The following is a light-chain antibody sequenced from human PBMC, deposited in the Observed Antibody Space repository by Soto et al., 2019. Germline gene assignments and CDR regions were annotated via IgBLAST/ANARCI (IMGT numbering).Light chain of an antibody. CDR3: QQYDNFPPT. CDR2: DAS. CDR1: QDISNY. Sequence: DLQMTQSPSSLPASVGDRVTITCQASQDISNYLNWYQQKPGKAPKLLIYDASNLETGVPSRFSGSGSGTAFIFTISSLQPEDIATYYCQQYDNFPPTFGGGTKVEIK. J-gene: IGKJ4*01. V-gene: IGKV1-33*01.